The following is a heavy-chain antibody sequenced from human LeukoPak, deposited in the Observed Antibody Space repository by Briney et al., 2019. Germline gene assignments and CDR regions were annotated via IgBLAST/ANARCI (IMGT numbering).Heavy chain of an antibody. J-gene: IGHJ4*02. CDR1: GFTFSSYE. Sequence: PGGSLRLSCAASGFTFSSYEMNWVRQAPGKGLEWVSYISSSGSTIYYADSVKGRFTISRDNAKNSLYLQINSLRAEDTAVYYCARDLGYGSDYWGQGTLVTVSS. CDR2: ISSSGSTI. V-gene: IGHV3-48*03. D-gene: IGHD5-12*01. CDR3: ARDLGYGSDY.